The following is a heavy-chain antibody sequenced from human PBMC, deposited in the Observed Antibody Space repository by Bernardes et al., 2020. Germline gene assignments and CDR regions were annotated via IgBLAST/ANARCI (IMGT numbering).Heavy chain of an antibody. V-gene: IGHV3-23*01. CDR2: IDGGGGGT. D-gene: IGHD4-4*01. Sequence: GGSLRLSCAASGFTFSNYAMSWVRQAPGRGLEWISSIDGGGGGTYYADSVKGRFTISRDNAKNTLFLQVNSLRTDDTAIYYCAFRQSYAFNIWGQGTKVTVSS. CDR1: GFTFSNYA. CDR3: AFRQSYAFNI. J-gene: IGHJ3*02.